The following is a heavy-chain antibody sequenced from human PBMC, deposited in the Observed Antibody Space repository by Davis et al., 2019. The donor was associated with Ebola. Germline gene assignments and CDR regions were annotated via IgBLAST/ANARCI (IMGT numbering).Heavy chain of an antibody. CDR1: GFTVSSNY. D-gene: IGHD1-26*01. CDR3: AKGLGLWEPYYFDY. J-gene: IGHJ4*02. CDR2: IYSGGST. V-gene: IGHV3-53*01. Sequence: GESLKISCAASGFTVSSNYMSWVRQAPGKGLEWVSVIYSGGSTYYADSVKGRFTISRDNSKNTLYLQMNSLRAEDTAVYYCAKGLGLWEPYYFDYWGQGTLVTVSS.